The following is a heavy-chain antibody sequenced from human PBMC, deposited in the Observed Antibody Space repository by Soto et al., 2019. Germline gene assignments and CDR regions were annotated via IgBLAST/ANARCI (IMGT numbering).Heavy chain of an antibody. CDR1: GFTFSSYA. D-gene: IGHD1-1*01. Sequence: EVQVLESGGGLVQPGGSLRLSCAASGFTFSSYAMSWVRQAPGKGLEWVSAISGRTGSTSYADSVKGRFTISRDNSRNTLYLQMNSLRAEDTPVYYCGVQYDYWGQGTLVTVSS. V-gene: IGHV3-23*01. CDR3: GVQYDY. J-gene: IGHJ4*02. CDR2: ISGRTGST.